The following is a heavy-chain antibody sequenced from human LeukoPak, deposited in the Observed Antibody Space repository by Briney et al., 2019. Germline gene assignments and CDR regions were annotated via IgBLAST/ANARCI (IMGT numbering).Heavy chain of an antibody. J-gene: IGHJ4*02. V-gene: IGHV3-48*03. CDR2: ISSSGSAI. Sequence: GGSLRLSCAASGFTFSSYEMNWVRQAPGKGLEWVSYISSSGSAIYYADSVKGRFTISRDNAKNSLYLQMNNLRAEDTAIYYCARDRRESSAEHFDYWGQGTLVTVSS. CDR1: GFTFSSYE. D-gene: IGHD1-26*01. CDR3: ARDRRESSAEHFDY.